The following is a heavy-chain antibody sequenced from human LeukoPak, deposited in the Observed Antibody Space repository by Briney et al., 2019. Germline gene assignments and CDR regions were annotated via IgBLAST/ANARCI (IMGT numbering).Heavy chain of an antibody. V-gene: IGHV4-4*07. D-gene: IGHD3-3*01. CDR3: ARGRLRFLEWFGDPLDY. J-gene: IGHJ4*02. Sequence: PSETLSLTCTVSGGSISSYYWSWIRQPAGKGLEWIGRIYTSGSTNYNPSLKSRVTMSVDTSKNQFSLKLSSVTAADTAVYYCARGRLRFLEWFGDPLDYWGQGTLVTVSS. CDR2: IYTSGST. CDR1: GGSISSYY.